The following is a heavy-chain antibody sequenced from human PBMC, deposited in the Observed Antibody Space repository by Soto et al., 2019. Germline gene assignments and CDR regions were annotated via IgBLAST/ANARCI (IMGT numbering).Heavy chain of an antibody. CDR2: IYNSGRT. J-gene: IGHJ6*02. D-gene: IGHD6-19*01. CDR1: GASVSPYF. Sequence: SETLSLTCTVSGASVSPYFWSWVRQPPGKGLEWIGYIYNSGRTNYNPSLKSRVTISLDTSDNDFSLRLTSLTAADTAVYYCARVHSGWSSGHGLDVWGQGTTVTV. CDR3: ARVHSGWSSGHGLDV. V-gene: IGHV4-59*02.